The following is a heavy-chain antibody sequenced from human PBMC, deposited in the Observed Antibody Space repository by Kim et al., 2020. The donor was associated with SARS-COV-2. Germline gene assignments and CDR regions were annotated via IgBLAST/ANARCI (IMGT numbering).Heavy chain of an antibody. CDR2: IYYSGST. J-gene: IGHJ4*02. CDR3: SSSRMEAIIFDY. CDR1: GGSISSYY. D-gene: IGHD2-8*01. V-gene: IGHV4-59*01. Sequence: SETLSLTCTVSGGSISSYYWSWIRQPPGKGLEWIVYIYYSGSTNYNPSLKSRVTISVDTSKNQFSLKLSSVTAADTAVYYCSSSRMEAIIFDYWGQGTLVTVSS.